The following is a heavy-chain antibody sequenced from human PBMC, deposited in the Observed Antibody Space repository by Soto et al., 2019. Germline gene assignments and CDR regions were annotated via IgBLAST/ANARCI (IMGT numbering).Heavy chain of an antibody. J-gene: IGHJ4*02. CDR3: ARDSSYYDSSGYYDY. CDR1: GYTFTGYY. Sequence: QVQLVQSGAEVKKPGASVKVSCKASGYTFTGYYMHWVRQAPGQGLEWMGWINPNSGGTNYAQKFQGWVTMTRDTSISTAYMELSRLRSDDTAVYYCARDSSYYDSSGYYDYWGQGTLVTVSS. CDR2: INPNSGGT. V-gene: IGHV1-2*04. D-gene: IGHD3-22*01.